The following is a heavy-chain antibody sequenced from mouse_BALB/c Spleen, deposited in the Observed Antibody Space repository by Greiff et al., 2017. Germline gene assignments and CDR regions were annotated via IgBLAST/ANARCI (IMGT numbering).Heavy chain of an antibody. CDR2: ISSGGST. V-gene: IGHV5-6-5*01. Sequence: DVKLVESGGGLVKPGGSLKLSCAASGFTFSSYAMSWVRQTPEKRLEWVASISSGGSTYYPDSVKGRFTISRDNARNILYLQMSSLRSEDTAMYYCARCDGYYLYWYFDVWGAGTTVTVSS. CDR3: ARCDGYYLYWYFDV. D-gene: IGHD2-3*01. J-gene: IGHJ1*01. CDR1: GFTFSSYA.